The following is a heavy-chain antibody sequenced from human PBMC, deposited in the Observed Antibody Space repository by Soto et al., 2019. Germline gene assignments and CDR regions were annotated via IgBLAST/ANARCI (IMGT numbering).Heavy chain of an antibody. D-gene: IGHD2-21*01. CDR2: TYYSGST. J-gene: IGHJ3*02. V-gene: IGHV4-59*01. CDR1: GGSMIAYY. Sequence: PSETLSLTCTVSGGSMIAYYWNWMRQPPGKGLQWIGYTYYSGSTTYNPSLKSRVTISVDSSKNQFSLKLDSVTPADTAVYYCASEGAGRAPINIWGPGTMVTVSS. CDR3: ASEGAGRAPINI.